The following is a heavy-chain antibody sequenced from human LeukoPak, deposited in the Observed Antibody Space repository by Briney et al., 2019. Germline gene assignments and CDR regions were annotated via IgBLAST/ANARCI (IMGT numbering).Heavy chain of an antibody. D-gene: IGHD3-10*01. J-gene: IGHJ4*02. V-gene: IGHV3-7*05. CDR1: GFTFSSYW. Sequence: GGSLRLSCAASGFTFSSYWMSWVRQAPGKGLEWVANIKQDGSEEVYVDSVKGRFTISRDNAKNSLFLQMNTLRAEDTAVYYCARGLTLRASFDYWGQGTLVTVSS. CDR3: ARGLTLRASFDY. CDR2: IKQDGSEE.